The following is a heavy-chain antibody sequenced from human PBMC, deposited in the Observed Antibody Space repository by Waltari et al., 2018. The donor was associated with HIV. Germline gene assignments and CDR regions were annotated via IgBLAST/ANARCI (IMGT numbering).Heavy chain of an antibody. CDR1: GYTLSLHC. V-gene: IGHV1-8*01. J-gene: IGHJ1*01. CDR2: INPNSGNT. Sequence: VQLVQSGAEVKRPGASVKVSCKASGYTLSLHCINWVLQATGQGLEWMGWINPNSGNTGYAQKFQGRVSMTRNTSISTDYMEMSSLRSEDTAVYYCARGIEVAGTEFQHWGQGTLVTVSS. D-gene: IGHD6-19*01. CDR3: ARGIEVAGTEFQH.